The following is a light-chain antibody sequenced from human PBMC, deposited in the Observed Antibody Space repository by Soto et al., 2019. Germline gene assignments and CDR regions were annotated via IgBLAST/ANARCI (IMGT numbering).Light chain of an antibody. CDR1: QXVSNN. J-gene: IGKJ5*01. Sequence: QSPATLSVSPXXRATLSCXASQXVSNNLAWYQQKPGQAPRLLMYGASTRTTGIPARFSGSGSGTEFTLTITSLQTEDFAVYYCQQYNYLITFGQGTRLEIK. CDR3: QQYNYLIT. V-gene: IGKV3-15*01. CDR2: GAS.